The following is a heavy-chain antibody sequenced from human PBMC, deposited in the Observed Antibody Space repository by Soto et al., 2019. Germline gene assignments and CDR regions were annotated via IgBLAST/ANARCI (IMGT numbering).Heavy chain of an antibody. CDR2: IYYSGST. J-gene: IGHJ4*02. Sequence: QLQLQESGPGLVKPSETLSLTCTVSGGSISSSSYYWGWIRQPPGKGLEWIGSIYYSGSTYYNPSLKSRVTISVDTSKNQFSLKLSSVTAADTAVYYCARHVRLRWGCFAYWGQGTLVTVSS. D-gene: IGHD3-3*01. CDR3: ARHVRLRWGCFAY. CDR1: GGSISSSSYY. V-gene: IGHV4-39*01.